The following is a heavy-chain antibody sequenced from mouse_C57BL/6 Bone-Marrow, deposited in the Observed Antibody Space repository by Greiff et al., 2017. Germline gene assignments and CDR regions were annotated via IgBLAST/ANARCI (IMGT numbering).Heavy chain of an antibody. D-gene: IGHD1-1*01. V-gene: IGHV1-52*01. CDR3: ARMRVTTVVAHWYFDV. CDR2: FDPSDSET. CDR1: GYTFTTYP. J-gene: IGHJ1*03. Sequence: VQLQQPGAELVRPGSSVKLSCKASGYTFTTYPMHWVKQRPIQGLEWIGNFDPSDSETHYNQKFKDKATLTVDKSSSTAYMQLSSLTSEDSAVYYCARMRVTTVVAHWYFDVWGTGTTVTVSS.